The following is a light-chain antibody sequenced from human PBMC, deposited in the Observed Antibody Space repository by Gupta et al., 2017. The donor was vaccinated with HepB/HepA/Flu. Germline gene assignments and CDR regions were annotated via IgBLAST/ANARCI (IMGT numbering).Light chain of an antibody. Sequence: DIQMTQSPSTLSASVGDRVTITCRASQSISSWLAWYQQKPGKAPKLLIYKASRGESGVPSRFSGSGCGXEFTLTXSCRQNDDFAIYYGQQDNSYLTCGXGTKVEIK. CDR2: KAS. CDR1: QSISSW. V-gene: IGKV1-5*03. CDR3: QQDNSYLT. J-gene: IGKJ1*01.